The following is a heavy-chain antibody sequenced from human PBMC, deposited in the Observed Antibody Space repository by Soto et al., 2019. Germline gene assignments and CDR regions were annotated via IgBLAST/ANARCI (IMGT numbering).Heavy chain of an antibody. J-gene: IGHJ6*03. V-gene: IGHV3-15*01. CDR3: TTPSVPFYYYYYMDV. Sequence: EVQLVESGGGLVKPGGSLRLSCAASGFTFSNAWMSWVRQAPGKGLEWVGRIKSKTDGGTTDYAAPVKGRFTISRDDSKNTLYLQMNSLKTEDTAVYYCTTPSVPFYYYYYMDVWGKGTTVTVSS. D-gene: IGHD2-2*01. CDR2: IKSKTDGGTT. CDR1: GFTFSNAW.